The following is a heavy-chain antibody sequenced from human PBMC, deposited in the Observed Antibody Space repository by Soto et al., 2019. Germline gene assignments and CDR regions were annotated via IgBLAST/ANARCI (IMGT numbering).Heavy chain of an antibody. Sequence: QVQLVQSGAEVKKPGSSVKVSCKASGGTFSSYAISWVRQAPGQGLEWMGGIIPIFGTANYAQKFQGRVTITADXSXSXXYMELSSLRSEDTAVYYCASGDYDFWSGPGGGMDVWGQGTTVTVPS. CDR3: ASGDYDFWSGPGGGMDV. J-gene: IGHJ6*02. CDR2: IIPIFGTA. CDR1: GGTFSSYA. V-gene: IGHV1-69*12. D-gene: IGHD3-3*01.